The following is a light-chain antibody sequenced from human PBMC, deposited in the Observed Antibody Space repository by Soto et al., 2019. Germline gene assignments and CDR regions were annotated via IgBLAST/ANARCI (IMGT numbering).Light chain of an antibody. J-gene: IGKJ3*01. CDR3: QQRSNWPLT. V-gene: IGKV3D-20*02. CDR1: QSVSSGY. Sequence: EIVLTQSPGTLSLSPGERATLSCRASQSVSSGYLAWYQQKPGQAPRLLIYGASSRATGIPDRFSGSGSGTDFTLTIRRLEPEDFAVYFCQQRSNWPLTFGPGTKVEIK. CDR2: GAS.